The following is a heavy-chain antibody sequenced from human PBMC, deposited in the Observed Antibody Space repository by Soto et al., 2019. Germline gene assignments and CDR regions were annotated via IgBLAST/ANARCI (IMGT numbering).Heavy chain of an antibody. CDR1: GGTFSSYA. CDR3: ASLMCSGGSCYSGPGYYGMDV. CDR2: IIPIFGTA. D-gene: IGHD2-15*01. Sequence: SVKVSCKASGGTFSSYAISWVRQAPGQGLEWMGGIIPIFGTANYAQKFQGRVTITADESTSTAYMELSSLRSEDTAVYYCASLMCSGGSCYSGPGYYGMDVWGQGTTVTVSS. J-gene: IGHJ6*02. V-gene: IGHV1-69*13.